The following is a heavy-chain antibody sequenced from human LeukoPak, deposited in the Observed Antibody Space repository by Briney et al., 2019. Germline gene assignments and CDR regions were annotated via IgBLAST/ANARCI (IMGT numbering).Heavy chain of an antibody. CDR1: GGSIKRYF. CDR3: ARHLYGDYVSDS. CDR2: ISYRGST. V-gene: IGHV4-59*08. D-gene: IGHD4-17*01. J-gene: IGHJ4*02. Sequence: PSETLSLTCTVSGGSIKRYFWSWIRQSPGKGLEWIGYISYRGSTNYNPSLKSRVIISIDTSKNQFSLKLSSVTAADTAVYYCARHLYGDYVSDSWGQGSLVTVSS.